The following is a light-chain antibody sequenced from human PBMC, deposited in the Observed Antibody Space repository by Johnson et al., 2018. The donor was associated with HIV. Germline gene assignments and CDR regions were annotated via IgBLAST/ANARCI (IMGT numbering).Light chain of an antibody. V-gene: IGLV1-51*02. Sequence: QSVLTQAPSVSAAPGQKVTISCSGSSSTIGNNYVSWYQVLPGTAPKLLIYKNNNRPSGIPDRFSGSKSGPSATLAITGLQTGDEADYSCGTWETRLPAGGVFGTGTKVTVL. CDR3: GTWETRLPAGGV. CDR1: SSTIGNNY. CDR2: KNN. J-gene: IGLJ1*01.